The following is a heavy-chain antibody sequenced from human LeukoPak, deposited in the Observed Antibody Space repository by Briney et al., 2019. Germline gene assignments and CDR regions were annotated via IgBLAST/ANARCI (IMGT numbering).Heavy chain of an antibody. V-gene: IGHV3-7*01. D-gene: IGHD4-23*01. J-gene: IGHJ4*02. CDR1: GFTFSSYG. CDR2: IKQDGSEK. Sequence: GGSLRLSCAASGFTFSSYGMHWVRQAPGKGLEWVANIKQDGSEKYYVDSVKGRFTISRDNAKSSLYLQMNSLRAEDTAVYYCASWGDYVGNDYWGQGTLVTVSS. CDR3: ASWGDYVGNDY.